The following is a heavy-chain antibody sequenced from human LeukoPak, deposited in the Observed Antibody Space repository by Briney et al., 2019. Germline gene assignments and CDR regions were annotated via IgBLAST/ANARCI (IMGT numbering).Heavy chain of an antibody. Sequence: GGSLRLSCAASGFTFSSYEMNWVRQAPGKGLEWVSVIYSGGSTYYADSVKGRFTISRDNSKNTLYLQMNSLRAEDTAVYYCAAAHGSATRFDYWGQGTLVTVSS. D-gene: IGHD3-10*01. CDR2: IYSGGST. CDR1: GFTFSSYE. CDR3: AAAHGSATRFDY. J-gene: IGHJ4*02. V-gene: IGHV3-53*01.